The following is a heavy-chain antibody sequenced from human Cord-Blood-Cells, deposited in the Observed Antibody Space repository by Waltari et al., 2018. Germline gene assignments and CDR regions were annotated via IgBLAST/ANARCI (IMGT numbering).Heavy chain of an antibody. V-gene: IGHV4-34*01. J-gene: IGHJ2*01. D-gene: IGHD2-2*02. CDR1: GGSFSGYY. Sequence: QVQLQQWGAGLLKPSETLSLTCAVYGGSFSGYYWSWIRQPPGKGLEWIGDINHSGSTNYNPSLKSRVTISVDTSKNQFSLKLSSVTAADTAVYYCARVGYCSSTSCYTGRWYFDLWGRGTLVTVSS. CDR3: ARVGYCSSTSCYTGRWYFDL. CDR2: INHSGST.